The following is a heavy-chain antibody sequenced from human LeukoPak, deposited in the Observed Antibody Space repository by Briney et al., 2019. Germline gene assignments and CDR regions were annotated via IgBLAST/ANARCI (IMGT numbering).Heavy chain of an antibody. CDR2: LLYDGNTK. J-gene: IGHJ6*03. D-gene: IGHD1-20*01. CDR1: GFSLTNYG. V-gene: IGHV3-33*01. Sequence: GGSLRLSCAASGFSLTNYGMHSVRQAPGKGLKWVAALLYDGNTKHYADSVKGRFTISRDISKNTFYLQMNSLTAEDTAVYYCARDNWPEIQYYYMDVWGKGTTVAVSS. CDR3: ARDNWPEIQYYYMDV.